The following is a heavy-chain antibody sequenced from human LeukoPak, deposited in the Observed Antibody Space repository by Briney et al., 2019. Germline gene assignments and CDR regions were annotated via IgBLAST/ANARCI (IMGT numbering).Heavy chain of an antibody. J-gene: IGHJ4*02. CDR3: AREGSGSGVDY. V-gene: IGHV3-48*01. D-gene: IGHD3-10*01. Sequence: PGGSLRLSCAASGFTFSSYSMNWLRQAPGKGLEWVSYISSSSSTIYYAASVKGRFSSSRDNAKNSLYLQMNSLRAEDTAVYYCAREGSGSGVDYWGQGTLVTVSS. CDR2: ISSSSSTI. CDR1: GFTFSSYS.